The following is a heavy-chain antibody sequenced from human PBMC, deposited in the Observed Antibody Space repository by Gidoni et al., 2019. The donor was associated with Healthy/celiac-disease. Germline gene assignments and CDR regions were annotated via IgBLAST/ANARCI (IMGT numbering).Heavy chain of an antibody. D-gene: IGHD5-18*01. J-gene: IGHJ4*02. V-gene: IGHV3-7*04. CDR3: ARGGIQLWGLFDY. CDR2: IKQDGSET. CDR1: GFTFSSYW. Sequence: EVQLVESGGGLVQPGGSLRLSCAASGFTFSSYWMSWVRQAPGKGLEWVANIKQDGSETYYVDSVKGRFTIARDNAKNSLYLQMNSLRAEDTAVYYCARGGIQLWGLFDYWGQGTLVTVSS.